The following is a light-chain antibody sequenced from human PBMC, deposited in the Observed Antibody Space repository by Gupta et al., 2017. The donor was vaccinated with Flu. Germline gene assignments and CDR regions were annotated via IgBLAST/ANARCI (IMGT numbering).Light chain of an antibody. J-gene: IGKJ4*01. CDR2: AGA. CDR1: QGISSY. CDR3: QQVYSYPVT. V-gene: IGKV1-9*01. Sequence: DIQLTQSPSFLSASVGDRVTITCRASQGISSYLGWYQQKPGTAPKLLIYAGATLQSEVPSRFSGSGSGTEFTLTISSLQPEDFATYYCQQVYSYPVTFGGGTKVEIK.